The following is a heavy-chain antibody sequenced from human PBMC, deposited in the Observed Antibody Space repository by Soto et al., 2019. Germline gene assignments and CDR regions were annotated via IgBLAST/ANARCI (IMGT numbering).Heavy chain of an antibody. V-gene: IGHV2-5*01. D-gene: IGHD3-22*01. J-gene: IGHJ5*02. CDR2: IHWNDDK. Sequence: QITLKESGPTLVKPTQTLTLTCSFSGFSLSAYGVRVIWFRQPPGETLEWLALIHWNDDKRYSPYLKSRLTITKDTSKNLVVLTLTNLDPLDTGTYFCAHTKDSSGFLTSWGQGILVTVSS. CDR1: GFSLSAYGVR. CDR3: AHTKDSSGFLTS.